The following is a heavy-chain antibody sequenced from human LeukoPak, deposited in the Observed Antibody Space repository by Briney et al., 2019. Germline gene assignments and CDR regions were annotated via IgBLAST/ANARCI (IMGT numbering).Heavy chain of an antibody. Sequence: ASVKVSCKASGYTFTSYGISWVRQAPGQGLEWMGWTSAHNDDTNYAETLQGRLTMTADISTSTAYMELTSLRSDDTAVYYCARDWDSRNDYFDPWGQGTLVIVSS. CDR3: ARDWDSRNDYFDP. CDR1: GYTFTSYG. D-gene: IGHD1-1*01. V-gene: IGHV1-18*01. CDR2: TSAHNDDT. J-gene: IGHJ4*02.